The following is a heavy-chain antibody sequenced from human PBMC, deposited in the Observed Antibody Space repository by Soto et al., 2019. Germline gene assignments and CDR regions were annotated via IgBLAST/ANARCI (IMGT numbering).Heavy chain of an antibody. V-gene: IGHV3-74*01. CDR1: GFTFSSDW. CDR2: INMDGSVT. Sequence: EVQLVESGGGLVQPGGSLRLSCVASGFTFSSDWMHWVRQGAGKGLVWVSRINMDGSVTNYADSVKGRFTISRDNAKNTVYLQMNRLRAEDTAVYYCARGPRGVYGNDYWGKGPLVTISS. D-gene: IGHD2-8*02. J-gene: IGHJ4*02. CDR3: ARGPRGVYGNDY.